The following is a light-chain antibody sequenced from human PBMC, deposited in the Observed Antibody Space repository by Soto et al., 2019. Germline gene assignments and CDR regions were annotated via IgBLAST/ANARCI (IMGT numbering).Light chain of an antibody. J-gene: IGKJ2*01. V-gene: IGKV1-33*01. CDR3: QQNDNLPPT. CDR1: QDISNY. Sequence: DIQMTQSPSSLSASVGHRVTITCQASQDISNYLNWYQQKPGKAPKLLIYDVSTLETRVPSRFSGSGSGTDFTFTISSLQAEDIATYYCQQNDNLPPTFGQGTQLEIK. CDR2: DVS.